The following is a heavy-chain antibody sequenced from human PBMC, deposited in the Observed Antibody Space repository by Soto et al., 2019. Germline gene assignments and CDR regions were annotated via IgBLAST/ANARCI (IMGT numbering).Heavy chain of an antibody. CDR3: AKTRITVRYFDY. Sequence: EVQLLESGGGWVQPGGSLRLSCAASGFTFSSYAMSWVRQAPGKGLEWVSAISGSGGSTYYADSVKCRFTISRDNSKNTLYQQMNSLRAEDTAVYYCAKTRITVRYFDYWGQGTLVTVSS. J-gene: IGHJ4*02. D-gene: IGHD6-19*01. CDR1: GFTFSSYA. CDR2: ISGSGGST. V-gene: IGHV3-23*01.